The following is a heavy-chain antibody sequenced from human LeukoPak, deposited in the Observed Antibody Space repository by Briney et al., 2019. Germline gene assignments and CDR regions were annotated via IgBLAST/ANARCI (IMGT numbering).Heavy chain of an antibody. CDR1: GYTFTSYD. Sequence: ASVKVSCKASGYTFTSYDINWVRQATGQGLERMGWMNPNSGNTAYAQKFQGRVTINRNTSISTAYMELSRLRSDDTAVYYCARGSSGGSYLPYYFDSWGQGTLVTVSS. V-gene: IGHV1-8*03. J-gene: IGHJ4*02. CDR3: ARGSSGGSYLPYYFDS. D-gene: IGHD1-26*01. CDR2: MNPNSGNT.